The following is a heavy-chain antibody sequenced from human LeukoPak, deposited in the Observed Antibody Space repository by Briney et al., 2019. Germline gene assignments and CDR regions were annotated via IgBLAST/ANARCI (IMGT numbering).Heavy chain of an antibody. V-gene: IGHV1-18*01. CDR2: ISAYNGNT. J-gene: IGHJ5*02. Sequence: GASVKVSCKASGYTFTSYGISWVRQAPGQGLEWMGWISAYNGNTNYAQKLQGRVTMTTDTSTSTAYMELRSLRSDDTAVCYCARAMSRGIAAHWFDPWGQGTLVTVSS. CDR3: ARAMSRGIAAHWFDP. D-gene: IGHD6-13*01. CDR1: GYTFTSYG.